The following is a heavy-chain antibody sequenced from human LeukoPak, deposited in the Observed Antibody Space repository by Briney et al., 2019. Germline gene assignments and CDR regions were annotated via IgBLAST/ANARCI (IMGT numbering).Heavy chain of an antibody. Sequence: GGSLRLSCAASGFSVSSNCMSWVRQAPGKGLEWVSIIYDDGSTYYADSMKGRFTISRHNSKNTLDLQVDSLTVEDTAMYYCARTVVETAMDTDAFDIWGQGTMVTVSS. CDR1: GFSVSSNC. CDR2: IYDDGST. V-gene: IGHV3-53*04. J-gene: IGHJ3*02. CDR3: ARTVVETAMDTDAFDI. D-gene: IGHD5-18*01.